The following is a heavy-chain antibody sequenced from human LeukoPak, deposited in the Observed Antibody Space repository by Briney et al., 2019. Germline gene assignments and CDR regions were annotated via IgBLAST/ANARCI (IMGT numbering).Heavy chain of an antibody. Sequence: GGSLRLSCAASGFTVSSNYMSWVRQAPGKGLEWVSVIYSGGSTYYADSVKGRFTISRDNSKNTLYLQMNSLRAEDAAVYYCARTGSASSWSKFDYWGQGTLVTVSS. CDR3: ARTGSASSWSKFDY. J-gene: IGHJ4*02. CDR2: IYSGGST. V-gene: IGHV3-66*01. CDR1: GFTVSSNY. D-gene: IGHD6-13*01.